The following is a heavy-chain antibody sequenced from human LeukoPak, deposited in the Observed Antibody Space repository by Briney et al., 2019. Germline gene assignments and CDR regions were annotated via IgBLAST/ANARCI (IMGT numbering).Heavy chain of an antibody. CDR2: ISGDST. D-gene: IGHD2-2*01. J-gene: IGHJ4*02. Sequence: PGGSLRLSCAASGFTFSNNAMSWVHQAPGKGLEWVSAISGDSTWYADSVKGRFTISRDISKNTLYLQMNSLRAEDTAVYYCAKPVCTITSCRSYFDYWGQGTLLTVSS. CDR3: AKPVCTITSCRSYFDY. CDR1: GFTFSNNA. V-gene: IGHV3-23*01.